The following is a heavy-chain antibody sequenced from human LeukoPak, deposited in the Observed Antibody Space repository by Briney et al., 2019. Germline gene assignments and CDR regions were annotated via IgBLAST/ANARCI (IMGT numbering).Heavy chain of an antibody. Sequence: PETLSLTCTVSGGSISSYYWSWIRQPPGKGLEWIGYIYYSGSTNYNPSLKSRVTISVDTSKNQFSLKLSSVTAADTAVYYCARDGGFTYYDSSGFDYWGQGTLVTVSS. CDR3: ARDGGFTYYDSSGFDY. CDR2: IYYSGST. V-gene: IGHV4-59*01. J-gene: IGHJ4*02. D-gene: IGHD3-22*01. CDR1: GGSISSYY.